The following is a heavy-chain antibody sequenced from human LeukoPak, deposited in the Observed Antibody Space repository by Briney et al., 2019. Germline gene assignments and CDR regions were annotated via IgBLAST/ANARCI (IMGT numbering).Heavy chain of an antibody. V-gene: IGHV4-59*01. J-gene: IGHJ4*02. D-gene: IGHD3-3*01. CDR2: IYYSGST. CDR3: ARGSSYYDFWSGYCDY. CDR1: GGSISSYY. Sequence: SETLSLTCTVSGGSISSYYWSWIRQPPGKGLEWIGYIYYSGSTNYNPSLKSRVTISVDTSKNQSSLKLSSVTAADTAVYYCARGSSYYDFWSGYCDYWGQGTLVTVSS.